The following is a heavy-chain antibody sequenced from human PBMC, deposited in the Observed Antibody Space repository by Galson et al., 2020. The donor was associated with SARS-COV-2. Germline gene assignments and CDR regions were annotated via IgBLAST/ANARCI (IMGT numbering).Heavy chain of an antibody. D-gene: IGHD6-13*01. CDR3: ARDRSSWYLDY. CDR2: ISYDGSNK. CDR1: GFTFSSYG. J-gene: IGHJ4*02. V-gene: IGHV3-30*03. Sequence: GESLKISCAASGFTFSSYGMHWVRQAPGKGLEWVAVISYDGSNKYYADSVKGRLTISRDNSKNTLYLQMNSLRAEDTAVYYCARDRSSWYLDYWGQGTLVTVSS.